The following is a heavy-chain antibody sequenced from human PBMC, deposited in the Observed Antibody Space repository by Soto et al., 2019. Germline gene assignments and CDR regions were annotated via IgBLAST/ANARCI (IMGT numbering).Heavy chain of an antibody. CDR3: ARHLLRWIPGY. Sequence: EVQLVESGGGLVQPGGSLRLSCAASGFTVSSNYMSWVRQAPGKGLEWVSVIYSGGSTYYADSVKGRFTISRDNSKNTLYLQINSLRAEDTAVYYCARHLLRWIPGYWGQGTLFTV. J-gene: IGHJ4*02. CDR2: IYSGGST. CDR1: GFTVSSNY. D-gene: IGHD1-1*01. V-gene: IGHV3-66*04.